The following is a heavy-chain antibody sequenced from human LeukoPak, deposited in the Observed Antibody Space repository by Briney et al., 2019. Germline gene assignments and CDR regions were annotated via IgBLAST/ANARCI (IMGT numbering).Heavy chain of an antibody. CDR1: GFTFSSYW. J-gene: IGHJ4*02. D-gene: IGHD3-22*01. V-gene: IGHV3-7*01. CDR3: ARDSYPYYDSSGYYYGGLGY. CDR2: IKQDGSEK. Sequence: GGXXXXXCAASGFTFSSYWMSWVRQAPGKGVEGVANIKQDGSEKYYVDSVKGRFTISRDNAKNTLYLQMNSLRAEDTAVYYCARDSYPYYDSSGYYYGGLGYWGQGTLVTVSS.